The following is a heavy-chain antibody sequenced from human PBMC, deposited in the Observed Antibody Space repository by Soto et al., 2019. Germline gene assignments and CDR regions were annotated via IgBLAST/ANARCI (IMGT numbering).Heavy chain of an antibody. D-gene: IGHD3-10*01. Sequence: GGSLRLSCAASGFTFSSHAMNWVRQAPGKXLEWVSFISSTSSTKNYADSVKGRFTISRDNAKNSLYLQMSSLRDEDTAVYYCARRITMVRGPYYYYGLDVWGQGTTVTVSS. CDR1: GFTFSSHA. CDR2: ISSTSSTK. CDR3: ARRITMVRGPYYYYGLDV. J-gene: IGHJ6*02. V-gene: IGHV3-48*02.